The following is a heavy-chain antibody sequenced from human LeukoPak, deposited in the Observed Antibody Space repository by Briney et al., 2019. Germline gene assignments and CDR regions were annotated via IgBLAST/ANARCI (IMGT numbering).Heavy chain of an antibody. Sequence: PGGSLRLSCAVSGFTFSSYSRNWVRQAPGKGLEWLSYISSSRTINYADSVKGRVTVSRDSAKNSLFLQMNSLRAEDTAVYFCVRDDQWAFDIWGQGTVVTVSS. V-gene: IGHV3-48*01. J-gene: IGHJ3*02. CDR2: ISSSRTI. CDR1: GFTFSSYS. D-gene: IGHD2-8*01. CDR3: VRDDQWAFDI.